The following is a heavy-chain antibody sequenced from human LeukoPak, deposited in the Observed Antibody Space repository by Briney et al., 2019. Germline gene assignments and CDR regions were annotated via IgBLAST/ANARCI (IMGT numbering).Heavy chain of an antibody. CDR3: ARSDCSGGSCYINFDY. D-gene: IGHD2-15*01. Sequence: PSETLSLTCIFPGGSISSISNYYWSWIRQPPGEGLEWIGYIYYSGSTNYNPSLKSRVTISIDTSKNQFSLKLISVTAADTAVYYCARSDCSGGSCYINFDYWGQGTLVTVSS. J-gene: IGHJ4*02. CDR1: GGSISSISNYY. CDR2: IYYSGST. V-gene: IGHV4-61*01.